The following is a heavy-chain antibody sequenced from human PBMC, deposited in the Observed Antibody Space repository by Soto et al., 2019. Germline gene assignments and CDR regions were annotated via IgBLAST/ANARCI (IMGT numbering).Heavy chain of an antibody. D-gene: IGHD2-2*01. CDR3: AKDLYARGWSGLDT. CDR2: ISYDGVNK. V-gene: IGHV3-30*18. CDR1: RFNFSAYG. J-gene: IGHJ5*02. Sequence: PGGSLRVACADSRFNFSAYGMEWVREAPGKGLERVACISYDGVNKFYSSSMKGRLTVSRDNAKNTFYLKMNSLRPADTALYYCAKDLYARGWSGLDTWGQGALVTVSS.